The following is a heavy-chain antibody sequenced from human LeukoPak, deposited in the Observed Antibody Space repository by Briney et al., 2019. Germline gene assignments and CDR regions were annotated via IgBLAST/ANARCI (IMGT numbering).Heavy chain of an antibody. V-gene: IGHV4-39*07. CDR3: ARASGSYHGWFDP. Sequence: PSETLSLTCTVSGGSISSSSYYWGWIRQPPGKGLEWIGSIYYSGSTYYNPSLKSRVTISVDTSKNQFSLKLSSVTAADTAVYYCARASGSYHGWFDPWGQGTLVTVSS. J-gene: IGHJ5*02. CDR2: IYYSGST. CDR1: GGSISSSSYY. D-gene: IGHD1-26*01.